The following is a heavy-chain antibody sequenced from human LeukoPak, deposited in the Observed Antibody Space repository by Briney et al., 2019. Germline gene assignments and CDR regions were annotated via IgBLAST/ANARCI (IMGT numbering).Heavy chain of an antibody. V-gene: IGHV1-2*02. D-gene: IGHD6-13*01. CDR3: ARGRLQLVHFDY. Sequence: ASVKVSCKASGYTFIGYYMHSVRQAPGQGREWMGWINPNSGGTNYAQKFQGRVTMTRDTSISTAYMELSRLRSDDTAVYYCARGRLQLVHFDYWGQGTLVTVSS. CDR1: GYTFIGYY. CDR2: INPNSGGT. J-gene: IGHJ4*02.